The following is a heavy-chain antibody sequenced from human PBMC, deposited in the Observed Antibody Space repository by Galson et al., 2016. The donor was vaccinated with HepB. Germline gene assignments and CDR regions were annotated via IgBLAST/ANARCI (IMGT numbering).Heavy chain of an antibody. Sequence: SLRLSCAASGFTFGSFGMHWVRQPPGKGLEWLAVISYDGSNKNYGDSVKGRFTISRDNSKNTLYLQMNSLRAGDTAMYYCAKIRVRGWGSFFGMDVWGQGTAVTVSS. V-gene: IGHV3-30*18. CDR2: ISYDGSNK. D-gene: IGHD3-16*01. J-gene: IGHJ6*02. CDR1: GFTFGSFG. CDR3: AKIRVRGWGSFFGMDV.